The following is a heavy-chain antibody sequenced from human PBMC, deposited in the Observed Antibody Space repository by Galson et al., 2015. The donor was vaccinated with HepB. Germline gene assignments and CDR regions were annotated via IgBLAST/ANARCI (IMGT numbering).Heavy chain of an antibody. CDR2: ISYDGSNK. CDR1: GFTFSSYA. CDR3: ATARRLGLRYFDWSGAAFDI. Sequence: SLRLSCAASGFTFSSYAMHWVRQAPGKGLEWVAVISYDGSNKYYADSVKGRFTISRDNSKNTLYLQMNSLRAEDTAVYYCATARRLGLRYFDWSGAAFDIWGQGTMVTVSS. V-gene: IGHV3-30*04. J-gene: IGHJ3*02. D-gene: IGHD3-9*01.